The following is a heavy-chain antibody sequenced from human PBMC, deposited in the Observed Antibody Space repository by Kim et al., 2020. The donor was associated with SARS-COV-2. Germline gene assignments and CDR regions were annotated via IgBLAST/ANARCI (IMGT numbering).Heavy chain of an antibody. CDR1: GFTFSDSS. V-gene: IGHV3-73*01. J-gene: IGHJ3*02. Sequence: VGSLRLSCAASGFTFSDSSIHWVRQAPGRGLEGVVSIRSKANNYANGYSVSVNVPFSISSADSKLSPHLPLSSPKTAATSVYYCNRIPGTAIAFWDAFA. D-gene: IGHD6-13*01. CDR3: NRIPGTAIAFWDAFA. CDR2: IRSKANNYAN.